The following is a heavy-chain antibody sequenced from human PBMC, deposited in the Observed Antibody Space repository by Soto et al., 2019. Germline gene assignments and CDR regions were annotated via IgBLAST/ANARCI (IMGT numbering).Heavy chain of an antibody. D-gene: IGHD5-12*01. J-gene: IGHJ4*02. CDR3: TRGRDGYNPYYFLY. Sequence: GGSLRLSCSASGFTFSEDYMSWVRQVPGKGLEWLGFIRNDIYDETTEYAASVKGRIIISRDDSKSMAYLQMDSLKTEDTGVYYCTRGRDGYNPYYFLYWGQGALVTVSS. CDR2: IRNDIYDETT. CDR1: GFTFSEDY. V-gene: IGHV3-49*04.